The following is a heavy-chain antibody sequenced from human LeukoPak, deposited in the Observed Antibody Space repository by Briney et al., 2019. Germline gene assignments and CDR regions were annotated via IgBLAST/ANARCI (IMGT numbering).Heavy chain of an antibody. CDR3: ARSIMPAANAIDY. D-gene: IGHD2-2*01. V-gene: IGHV3-11*04. CDR2: MSSSGSTI. CDR1: GFTFSDYY. Sequence: GGSLRLSCAASGFTFSDYYMNWIRQAPGKGLEWISYMSSSGSTISYADSVTGRFTVSRDNAKNSLYLQMNSLRAEDTAVYYCARSIMPAANAIDYWGQGTLLTVSS. J-gene: IGHJ4*02.